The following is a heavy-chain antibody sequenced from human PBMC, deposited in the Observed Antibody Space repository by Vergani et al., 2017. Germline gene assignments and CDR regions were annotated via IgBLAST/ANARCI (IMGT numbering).Heavy chain of an antibody. CDR2: IIPILGIA. Sequence: QVQLVQSGAEVKKPGSSVKVSCKASGGTFSSYGISWVRQAPGQGLEWMGRIIPILGIANYAQKFQGRVTITADKSTSTAYMELSSLRSEDTAVYYCATSTRYNWGGRGRFDPWGQGTLVTVSS. J-gene: IGHJ5*02. V-gene: IGHV1-69*04. D-gene: IGHD1-20*01. CDR1: GGTFSSYG. CDR3: ATSTRYNWGGRGRFDP.